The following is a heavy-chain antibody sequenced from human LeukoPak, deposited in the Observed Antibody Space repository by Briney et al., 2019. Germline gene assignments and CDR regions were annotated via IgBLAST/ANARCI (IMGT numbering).Heavy chain of an antibody. J-gene: IGHJ4*02. D-gene: IGHD1-14*01. CDR3: ARPSRNLDY. CDR1: GFTLSSNW. Sequence: GGSLRLSCAGSGFTLSSNWMHWVRQAPGKGLVWVARFYSDGGRTNYADSVKGRFTISRDNAKNSLYLQMNSLRAEDTAVYYCARPSRNLDYWGQGTLVTVSS. V-gene: IGHV3-74*01. CDR2: FYSDGGRT.